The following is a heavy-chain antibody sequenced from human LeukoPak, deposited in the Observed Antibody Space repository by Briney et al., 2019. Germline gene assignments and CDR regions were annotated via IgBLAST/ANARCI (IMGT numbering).Heavy chain of an antibody. CDR3: ARAGLVVVTATYYFDY. CDR1: GGTFSSYA. Sequence: GASVKVSCKASGGTFSSYAISWVRQAPGQGLEWMGGIIPIFGTANYAQKFQGRVTITADESTSTAYMELSSLSSEDTAVYYCARAGLVVVTATYYFDYWGQGTLVTVSP. CDR2: IIPIFGTA. J-gene: IGHJ4*02. D-gene: IGHD2-21*02. V-gene: IGHV1-69*13.